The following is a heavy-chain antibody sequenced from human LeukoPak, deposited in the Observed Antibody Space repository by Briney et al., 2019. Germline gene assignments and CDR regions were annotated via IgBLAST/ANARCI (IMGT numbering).Heavy chain of an antibody. Sequence: GGSLRLSCAASGFTVSSNYMSWVRQAPGKGLEWVLVIYSGGSTYYADSVKGRFTISRDNSKNTLYLQMNSLRAEDTAVYYCARFRYYYDTGVYFDYWGQGTLVTVSS. D-gene: IGHD3-22*01. CDR3: ARFRYYYDTGVYFDY. CDR2: IYSGGST. J-gene: IGHJ4*02. CDR1: GFTVSSNY. V-gene: IGHV3-66*01.